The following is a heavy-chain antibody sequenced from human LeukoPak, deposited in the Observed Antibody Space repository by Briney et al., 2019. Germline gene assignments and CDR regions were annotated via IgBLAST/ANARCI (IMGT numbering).Heavy chain of an antibody. V-gene: IGHV1-18*01. CDR3: ATGHGYSYGTRPYARVFDY. CDR1: GYTFTSYG. D-gene: IGHD5-18*01. J-gene: IGHJ4*02. Sequence: ASVKVSCKASGYTFTSYGISWVRQAPGQGLEWMGWISAYNGNTNYAQKLQGRVTMTTDTSTSTAYMELSSLRSEDTAVYYCATGHGYSYGTRPYARVFDYWGQGTLVTVSS. CDR2: ISAYNGNT.